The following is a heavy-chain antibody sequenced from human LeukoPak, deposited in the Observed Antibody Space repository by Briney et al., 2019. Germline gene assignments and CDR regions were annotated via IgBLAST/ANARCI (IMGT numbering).Heavy chain of an antibody. CDR2: INVGNGNT. V-gene: IGHV1-3*03. Sequence: GASVKVSCKASGYTFTRYAIHWVRQAPGQRLEWMGWINVGNGNTQYSQDFQGRVTITRDTSASTAYMELSSLRSDDMAVYYCARSVGTQYFDSWGQGTLVTLSS. CDR1: GYTFTRYA. CDR3: ARSVGTQYFDS. D-gene: IGHD1-14*01. J-gene: IGHJ4*02.